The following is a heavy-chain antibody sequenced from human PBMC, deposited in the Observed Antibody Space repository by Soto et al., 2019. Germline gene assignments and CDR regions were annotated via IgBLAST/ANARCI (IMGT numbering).Heavy chain of an antibody. J-gene: IGHJ4*02. V-gene: IGHV1-69*01. Sequence: QVQLEQSGGEVKQPGCSVRVSCKTSGGTFSTYAINWVRQAPGQGLEWMGAIIPLSRTADYSQKFQGRDTITADESTSTAYMELSSLRFDDTAVYFCARPKGTYSSGYYYFDFWGQGTLVTVSS. CDR3: ARPKGTYSSGYYYFDF. CDR1: GGTFSTYA. CDR2: IIPLSRTA. D-gene: IGHD6-19*01.